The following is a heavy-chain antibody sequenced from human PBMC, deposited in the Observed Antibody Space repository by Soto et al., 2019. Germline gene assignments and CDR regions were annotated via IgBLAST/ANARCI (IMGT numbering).Heavy chain of an antibody. J-gene: IGHJ6*02. CDR3: AMPDCSSTSCYMSYYYGMDV. V-gene: IGHV3-48*02. D-gene: IGHD2-2*02. CDR2: ISSSRSNI. CDR1: GFTFSSYS. Sequence: GGSLRLSCAASGFTFSSYSMNWVRQAPGKGLEWVSYISSSRSNIYYADSVKGRFTISRDNTKNSLYLQMNSLRDEDTAVYYCAMPDCSSTSCYMSYYYGMDVWGQGTTVTVSS.